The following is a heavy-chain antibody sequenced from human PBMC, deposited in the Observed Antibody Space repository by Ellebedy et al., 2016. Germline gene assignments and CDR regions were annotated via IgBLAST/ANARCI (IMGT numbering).Heavy chain of an antibody. CDR3: ARGRGRRYGMDV. CDR2: INHSGST. J-gene: IGHJ6*02. D-gene: IGHD2-15*01. V-gene: IGHV4-34*01. Sequence: SETLSLTCAVYGGSFSGYYWSWIRQPPGKGLEWIGEINHSGSTNYNPSLKSRVTISVDRSKKQFSLKLTSVTAADTAVYNCARGRGRRYGMDVWGQGTTVTVSS. CDR1: GGSFSGYY.